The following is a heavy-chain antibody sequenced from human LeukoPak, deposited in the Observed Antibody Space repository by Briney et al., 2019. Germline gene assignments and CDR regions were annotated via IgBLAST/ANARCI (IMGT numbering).Heavy chain of an antibody. CDR1: GYTFTGYY. V-gene: IGHV1-2*02. CDR2: INPNSGGT. D-gene: IGHD3-10*01. CDR3: ARAPMVRGPVDWFDP. Sequence: GASVKVSCKASGYTFTGYYMHWVRQAPGQGLEWMGWINPNSGGTNYAQKFQGRVTMTRDTSISTAYMELSRLRSDDTAVYYCARAPMVRGPVDWFDPWGQGTLATVSS. J-gene: IGHJ5*02.